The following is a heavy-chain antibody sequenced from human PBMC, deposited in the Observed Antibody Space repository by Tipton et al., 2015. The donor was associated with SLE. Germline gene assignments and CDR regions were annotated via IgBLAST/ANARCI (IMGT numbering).Heavy chain of an antibody. Sequence: LRLSCAVYGGSFSGYLWSWIRQPPGKGLEWVGEINHSGSTNYNPSLKSRVTISVDTSKNQFSLKLSSVTAADTAVYYCARSPRGGSSDYWGQGTLVTVSS. D-gene: IGHD6-6*01. J-gene: IGHJ4*02. CDR1: GGSFSGYL. CDR3: ARSPRGGSSDY. V-gene: IGHV4-34*01. CDR2: INHSGST.